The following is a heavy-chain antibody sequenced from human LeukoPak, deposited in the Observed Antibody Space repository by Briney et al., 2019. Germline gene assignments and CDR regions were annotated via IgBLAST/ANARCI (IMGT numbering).Heavy chain of an antibody. V-gene: IGHV4-59*01. CDR1: GGSISSYY. J-gene: IGHJ3*02. CDR2: IYYSGST. Sequence: SETLSLTCTVSGGSISSYYWSWIRQPPGKGLEWIGSIYYSGSTDYNPSLKSRVTISVDTSKNQFSLKLSSMTAADTAVYYCARGFDGPNAFDIWGQGTMVTVSS. CDR3: ARGFDGPNAFDI. D-gene: IGHD5-24*01.